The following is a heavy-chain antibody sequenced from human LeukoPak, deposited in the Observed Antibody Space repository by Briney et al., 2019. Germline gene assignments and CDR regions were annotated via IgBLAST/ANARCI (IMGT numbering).Heavy chain of an antibody. V-gene: IGHV4-59*01. CDR1: GGSISSYY. CDR2: IYYSGST. D-gene: IGHD1-26*01. CDR3: ARDRGGKDFDY. J-gene: IGHJ4*02. Sequence: PSETLSLTCTVSGGSISSYYWSWIRQPPGKGLEWIGYIYYSGSTNYNPSLKSRVTISVDTSKNQFSLKLSSVTAADTAVYYCARDRGGKDFDYWGQGTLVTVSS.